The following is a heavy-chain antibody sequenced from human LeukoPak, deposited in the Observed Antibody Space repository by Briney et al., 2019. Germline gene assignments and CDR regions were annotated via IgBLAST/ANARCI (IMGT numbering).Heavy chain of an antibody. CDR2: IYTSGST. CDR3: VREVWQQVVRIDF. D-gene: IGHD6-13*01. V-gene: IGHV4-61*02. CDR1: GGSISSGSYY. Sequence: SQTLSLTCTVSGGSISSGSYYWSWIRQPAGKGLEWIGRIYTSGSTNYNPSLKSRVSISVDTSKNQFSLKLSSVTAADTAVYYCVREVWQQVVRIDFWGQGTLVTVSS. J-gene: IGHJ4*02.